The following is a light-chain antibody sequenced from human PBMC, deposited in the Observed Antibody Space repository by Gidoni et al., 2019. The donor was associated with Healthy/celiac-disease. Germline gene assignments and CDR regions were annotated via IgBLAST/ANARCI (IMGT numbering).Light chain of an antibody. V-gene: IGKV3-15*01. Sequence: EIVMTQSPATLSVSPGERATLSCRASQSVSSNLAWYQQKPGQAPRLLIYGASTRATGIPAMFSGSGSGTEFTLTISSLQSEDFAVYYCKQYNNWPPTFGQXTKVEIK. CDR1: QSVSSN. J-gene: IGKJ1*01. CDR3: KQYNNWPPT. CDR2: GAS.